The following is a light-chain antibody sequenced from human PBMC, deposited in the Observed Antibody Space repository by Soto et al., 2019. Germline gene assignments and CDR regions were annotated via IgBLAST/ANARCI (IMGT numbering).Light chain of an antibody. J-gene: IGKJ1*01. CDR1: QSVSSSY. CDR2: GAS. CDR3: KHYSGT. Sequence: EIVLTQSPGTLSLSPGERATLSCRASQSVSSSYLAWYQQKPGQAPRLLIYGASSRATGIPDRFSGSGSGIDFSLTISRLEPEDFAVYYCKHYSGTCGRGTKVEI. V-gene: IGKV3-20*01.